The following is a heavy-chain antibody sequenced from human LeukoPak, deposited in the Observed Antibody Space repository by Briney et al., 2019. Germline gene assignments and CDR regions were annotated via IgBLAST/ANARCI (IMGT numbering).Heavy chain of an antibody. CDR1: GFTFSSYA. CDR3: AKSGITIFGVVIGYFDY. CDR2: ISGSGGST. Sequence: GGSLRLSCAASGFTFSSYAMSWVRQAPGKGLEWVSAISGSGGSTYYADSVKGRFTISRDNSKNTLYLQMNSLRAEDTAVYYCAKSGITIFGVVIGYFDYWGQGTLVTVSS. D-gene: IGHD3-3*01. J-gene: IGHJ4*02. V-gene: IGHV3-23*01.